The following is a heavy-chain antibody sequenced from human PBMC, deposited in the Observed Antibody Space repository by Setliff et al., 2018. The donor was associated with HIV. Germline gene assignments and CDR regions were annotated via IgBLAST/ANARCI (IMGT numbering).Heavy chain of an antibody. Sequence: SETLSLTCRVSGDSIRGSGDYWSWVRQPAGKRPEWIGHVYVTGSTAYKPYLRGRATISLDTSKNQFSLKLTSVTAADTAVYFCARLSTGDLRLFEYWGHGALVTVSS. CDR2: VYVTGST. D-gene: IGHD4-17*01. V-gene: IGHV4-61*09. J-gene: IGHJ4*01. CDR1: GDSIRGSGDY. CDR3: ARLSTGDLRLFEY.